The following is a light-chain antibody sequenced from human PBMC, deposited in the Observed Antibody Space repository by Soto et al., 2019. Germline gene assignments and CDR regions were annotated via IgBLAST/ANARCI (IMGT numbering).Light chain of an antibody. V-gene: IGLV2-14*01. Sequence: QAGLSQPASLSSAPGQANNISFSGNSRDVGDNNYVSWYQQHPGKAPKLIIYEVNNRPSGVSNRFSGSKSGNTASLSISGLQAEDEADYYCGSFTSTSTLYVFGTGTKVTVL. CDR2: EVN. J-gene: IGLJ1*01. CDR1: SRDVGDNNY. CDR3: GSFTSTSTLYV.